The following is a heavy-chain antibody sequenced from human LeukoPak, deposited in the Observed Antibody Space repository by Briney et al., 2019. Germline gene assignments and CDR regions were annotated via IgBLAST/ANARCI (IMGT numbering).Heavy chain of an antibody. Sequence: GSLRLSCAASGFTFSDYYMSWIRQAPGKGLEWVSYISSSGSTIYYADSVKGRFTISRDNAKNSLYLQMNSLRAEDTAVYYCARGQYYYDSSGYYNWFDPWGQGTLVTVSS. V-gene: IGHV3-11*01. CDR1: GFTFSDYY. J-gene: IGHJ5*02. CDR3: ARGQYYYDSSGYYNWFDP. CDR2: ISSSGSTI. D-gene: IGHD3-22*01.